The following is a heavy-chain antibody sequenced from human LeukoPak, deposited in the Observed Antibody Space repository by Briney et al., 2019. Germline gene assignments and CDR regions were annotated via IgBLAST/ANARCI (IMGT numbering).Heavy chain of an antibody. CDR2: IYYSGST. CDR1: GGSISSSSYY. J-gene: IGHJ5*02. Sequence: SGTLSLTCTVSGGSISSSSYYWGWIRQPPGKGLEWIGSIYYSGSTYYNPSLKSRVTISVDTSKNQFSLKLSSVTAADTAVYYCARHNPTAVWFDPWGQGTLVTVSS. D-gene: IGHD4-11*01. CDR3: ARHNPTAVWFDP. V-gene: IGHV4-39*01.